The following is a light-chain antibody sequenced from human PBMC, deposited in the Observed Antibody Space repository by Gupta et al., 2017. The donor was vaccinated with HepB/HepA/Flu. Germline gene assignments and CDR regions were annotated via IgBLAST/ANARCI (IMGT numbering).Light chain of an antibody. V-gene: IGLV1-44*01. J-gene: IGLJ3*02. CDR1: SSNIGSNT. CDR2: SNN. CDR3: AAWDDILNGWV. Sequence: QSVVTQPPSASGTPGQGVTISCSGSSSNIGSNTANWYQQLPGTAPKLLINSNNQRPSGVPDRFSGSKSGTSASLAISGLQSEDEADYYCAAWDDILNGWVFGGGTKLTVL.